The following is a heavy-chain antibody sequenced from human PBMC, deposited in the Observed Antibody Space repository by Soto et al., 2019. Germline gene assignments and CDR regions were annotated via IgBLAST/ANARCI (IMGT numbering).Heavy chain of an antibody. V-gene: IGHV1-18*01. CDR1: GYTFTSYG. CDR3: ARAAYYYDSSGYYPGDY. J-gene: IGHJ4*02. D-gene: IGHD3-22*01. Sequence: ASVKVSCKASGYTFTSYGISWVRQAPGQGLEWMGWISADSGNTNNPQKFQDRVTMTTDTSASTAYMEVSSLRSEDTAVYYCARAAYYYDSSGYYPGDYWGQGSLVTVSS. CDR2: ISADSGNT.